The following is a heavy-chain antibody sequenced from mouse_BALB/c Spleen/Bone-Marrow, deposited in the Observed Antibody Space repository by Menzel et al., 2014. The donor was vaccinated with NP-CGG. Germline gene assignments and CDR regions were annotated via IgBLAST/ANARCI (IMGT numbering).Heavy chain of an antibody. CDR1: GYAFTSYT. CDR3: APYDGYYNWYFDV. Sequence: LQESGAELARPGASEKMSCKASGYAFTSYTMHWIKQRPGQGLEWIGYIDPSSGYSNYNQKFKDKATLTADISSSTAYMQLSSLTSEDSAVYYCAPYDGYYNWYFDVWGAGTTVTVSS. J-gene: IGHJ1*01. CDR2: IDPSSGYS. D-gene: IGHD2-3*01. V-gene: IGHV1-4*01.